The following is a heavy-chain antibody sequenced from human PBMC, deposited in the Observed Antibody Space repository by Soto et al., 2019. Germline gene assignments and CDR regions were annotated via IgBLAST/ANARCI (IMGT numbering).Heavy chain of an antibody. CDR2: IYDGSNK. CDR3: AIGHWLGC. CDR1: GFTFSSYG. V-gene: IGHV3-33*03. Sequence: GGSLRLSCAAPGFTFSSYGMHWVRQAPGKGLEWVAVIYDGSNKYYADSVKGRFTISRDNAKNSLYLQMNALRAEDTAVYYCAIGHWLGCWGQGTLVTVSS. J-gene: IGHJ4*02. D-gene: IGHD6-19*01.